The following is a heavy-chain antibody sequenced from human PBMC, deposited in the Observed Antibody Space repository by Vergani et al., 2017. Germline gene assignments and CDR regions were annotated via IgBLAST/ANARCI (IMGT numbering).Heavy chain of an antibody. CDR3: ARDFGGEWYFDL. CDR1: GASIDSFY. J-gene: IGHJ2*01. CDR2: VFRNGNV. Sequence: VLLQEPGPGLVRPSETLSPKFSVSGASIDSFYWSWIPQSPGKGLEWIGYVFRNGNVNYIPSFNFRVAIDTSNNELSLRVTSVTAADTAVYYCARDFGGEWYFDLWGRGATGTVSS. D-gene: IGHD4-23*01. V-gene: IGHV4-4*08.